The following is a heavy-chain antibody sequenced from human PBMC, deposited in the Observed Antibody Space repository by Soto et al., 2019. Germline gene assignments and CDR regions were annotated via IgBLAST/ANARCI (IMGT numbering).Heavy chain of an antibody. CDR1: GFTFSSFG. CDR2: ISYNGHDK. J-gene: IGHJ4*02. D-gene: IGHD6-19*01. CDR3: AKVGVAGTARLYSDY. Sequence: PGGSLRLSCAASGFTFSSFGMHWVRQAPGKGLEWVALISYNGHDKYYADSVKGRFTISRDNSRNTLYLQMNSLRPEDTAVYYCAKVGVAGTARLYSDYWGQGTMVTVYS. V-gene: IGHV3-30*18.